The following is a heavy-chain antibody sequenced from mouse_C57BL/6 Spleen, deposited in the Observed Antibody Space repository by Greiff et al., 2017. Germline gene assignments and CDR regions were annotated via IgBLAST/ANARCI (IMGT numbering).Heavy chain of an antibody. J-gene: IGHJ4*01. V-gene: IGHV5-17*01. CDR2: ISSGRSTI. Sequence: EVKLVESGGGLVKPGGSLKLSCAASGFTFSDYGMHWVRQAPETGLEWVAYISSGRSTIYYADTVKGRFTISRDNAKNTLVLQMTSLRSEDTAMYYCARRYDYDGYYAMDYWGQGTSVTVSS. CDR1: GFTFSDYG. D-gene: IGHD2-4*01. CDR3: ARRYDYDGYYAMDY.